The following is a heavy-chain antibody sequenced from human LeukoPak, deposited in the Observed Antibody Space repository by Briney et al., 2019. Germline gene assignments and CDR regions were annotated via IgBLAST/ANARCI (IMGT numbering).Heavy chain of an antibody. CDR2: IIPIFGTA. Sequence: SVKVSCKASGGTFSSYAISWVRQAPGQGLEWMGGIIPIFGTANYAQKFQGRVTITADKSTSTAYMELSSLRSEDTAVYYCARVAIPFNYYYYMDVWGKGTTVTISS. D-gene: IGHD2-21*01. V-gene: IGHV1-69*06. CDR1: GGTFSSYA. J-gene: IGHJ6*03. CDR3: ARVAIPFNYYYYMDV.